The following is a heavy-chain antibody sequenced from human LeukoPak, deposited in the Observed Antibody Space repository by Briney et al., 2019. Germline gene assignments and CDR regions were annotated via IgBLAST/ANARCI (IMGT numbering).Heavy chain of an antibody. J-gene: IGHJ4*02. D-gene: IGHD1-1*01. Sequence: GASVKVSCKSSGYTFTGYYMHWVRQAPGQGLVWMGWINPNSGDTNYAQEFQGRVTMTRDTSITTAYMELNRLKSDDTAVYFCARSLPYAWNDGVDYWGQGTLVSVSS. CDR3: ARSLPYAWNDGVDY. V-gene: IGHV1-2*02. CDR1: GYTFTGYY. CDR2: INPNSGDT.